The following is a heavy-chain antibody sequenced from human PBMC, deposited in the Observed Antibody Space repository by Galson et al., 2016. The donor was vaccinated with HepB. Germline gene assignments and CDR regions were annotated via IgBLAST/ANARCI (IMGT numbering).Heavy chain of an antibody. J-gene: IGHJ6*02. Sequence: SLRLSCAASGFAFSSYGMHWVRQAPGKGLEWVTVVWYDGNKKYYADSVKGRFTISRDNSKNTLYLQMTSLRAEDTAVYSCVRERGAAAPRGMDVGGQGTTVIVSS. V-gene: IGHV3-33*01. D-gene: IGHD6-13*01. CDR2: VWYDGNKK. CDR3: VRERGAAAPRGMDV. CDR1: GFAFSSYG.